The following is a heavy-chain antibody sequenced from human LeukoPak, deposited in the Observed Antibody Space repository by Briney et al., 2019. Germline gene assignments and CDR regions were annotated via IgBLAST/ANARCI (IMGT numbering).Heavy chain of an antibody. CDR1: GYTFTIYA. CDR2: INTNTGNP. V-gene: IGHV7-4-1*02. CDR3: ARDKYCSRTSCYFTGMDV. D-gene: IGHD2-2*01. Sequence: ASVNVSCTASGYTFTIYAMNWVRQAPGQGLEWMGWINTNTGNPTYAQGFTGRFVFSLDTSVSTAYLQISSLKAEDTAVYYCARDKYCSRTSCYFTGMDVWGQGTTVTVSS. J-gene: IGHJ6*02.